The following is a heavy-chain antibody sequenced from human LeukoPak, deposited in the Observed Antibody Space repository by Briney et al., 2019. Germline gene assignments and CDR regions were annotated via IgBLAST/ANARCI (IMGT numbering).Heavy chain of an antibody. V-gene: IGHV3-30*18. Sequence: PGGSLRPSCAASGFTFSNYGMHWVRQAPGKGLEWVVVISHDGRTEFYADSVKGRFTISRDNSKNTLDLQMFSLRAEDTAVYYCAKEPTSYSSGWYFHHWGQGTLVTVSP. J-gene: IGHJ1*01. CDR1: GFTFSNYG. D-gene: IGHD6-25*01. CDR3: AKEPTSYSSGWYFHH. CDR2: ISHDGRTE.